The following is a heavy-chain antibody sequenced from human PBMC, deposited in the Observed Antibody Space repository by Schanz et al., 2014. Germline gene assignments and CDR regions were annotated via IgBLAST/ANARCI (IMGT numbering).Heavy chain of an antibody. CDR1: GFSFSIFA. Sequence: EVQLVESGGGVVRPGGSLRLSCAASGFSFSIFAMTWVRQAPGKGLEWVSGIGGSGDSTHYADSVKGRFTISRDNSKNTLFLQMSSLRAEDTAVYYCARALRHGYCNVVGCQNGGWFDIWGQGTLVIVSS. D-gene: IGHD2-2*03. J-gene: IGHJ4*02. CDR2: IGGSGDST. V-gene: IGHV3-23*04. CDR3: ARALRHGYCNVVGCQNGGWFDI.